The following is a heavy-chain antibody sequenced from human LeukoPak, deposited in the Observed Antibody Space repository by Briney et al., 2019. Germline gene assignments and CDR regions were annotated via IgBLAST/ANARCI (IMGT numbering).Heavy chain of an antibody. D-gene: IGHD3-22*01. Sequence: PSETLSLTCTVSGGSISSYYWSWIRQPPGKGLEWIGYIYYSGSTNYNPSLKSRVTISVDTSKTQFSLKLSSVTAADTAVYYCARRSPPYYYDSSGYYDYWGQGTLVTVSS. J-gene: IGHJ4*02. CDR3: ARRSPPYYYDSSGYYDY. CDR2: IYYSGST. CDR1: GGSISSYY. V-gene: IGHV4-59*01.